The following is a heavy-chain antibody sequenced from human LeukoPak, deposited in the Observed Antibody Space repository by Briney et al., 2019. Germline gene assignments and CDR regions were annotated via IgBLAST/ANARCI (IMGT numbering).Heavy chain of an antibody. CDR1: GFTFSTYA. D-gene: IGHD3-22*01. CDR2: IYSDNT. J-gene: IGHJ4*02. Sequence: GGSLRLSCAASGFTFSTYAMTWVRQAPGKGLEWVSFIYSDNTHYSDSVKGRFTISRDNSKNTLYLQMNSLRAEDTAVYYCARAYYYDSSGYFGNWGQGTLVTVSS. CDR3: ARAYYYDSSGYFGN. V-gene: IGHV3-53*01.